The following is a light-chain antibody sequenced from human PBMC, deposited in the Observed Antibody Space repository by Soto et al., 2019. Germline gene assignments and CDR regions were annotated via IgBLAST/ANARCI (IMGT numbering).Light chain of an antibody. CDR1: SSDVDFYNF. V-gene: IGLV2-14*01. CDR3: SSSTLTSYV. Sequence: QSVLTQPASVSGSPGQSITISCTGTSSDVDFYNFVSWYQQHPGKAPKLIIYEVSNRSSGVSSRFSGSKSGNTASLTISGLRAEDEADYYCSSSTLTSYVLGTGTKVTVL. J-gene: IGLJ1*01. CDR2: EVS.